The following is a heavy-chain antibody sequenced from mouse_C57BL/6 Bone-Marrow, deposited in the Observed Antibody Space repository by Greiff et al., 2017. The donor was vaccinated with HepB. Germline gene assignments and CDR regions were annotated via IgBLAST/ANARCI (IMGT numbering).Heavy chain of an antibody. Sequence: QVHVKQSGAELARPGASVKMSCKASGYTFTSYTMHWVKQRPGQGLEWIGYINPSSGYTKYNQKFKDKATLTADKSSSTAYMQLSSLTSEDSAVYYCAKRGRTTVVATGYFDYWGQGTTLTVSS. V-gene: IGHV1-4*01. D-gene: IGHD1-1*01. CDR1: GYTFTSYT. CDR3: AKRGRTTVVATGYFDY. CDR2: INPSSGYT. J-gene: IGHJ2*01.